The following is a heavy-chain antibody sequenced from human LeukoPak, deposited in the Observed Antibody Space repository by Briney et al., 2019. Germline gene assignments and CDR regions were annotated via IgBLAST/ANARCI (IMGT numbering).Heavy chain of an antibody. D-gene: IGHD4-17*01. CDR3: ARDLYPYGDYVFFDY. J-gene: IGHJ4*02. CDR1: GYTFTSYY. Sequence: ASVKVSCKASGYTFTSYYMHWVRQAPGQGLEWMGIINPSGGSTSYAQKFQGRVTMTRDTSTSTVYMELSSLRSEDTAVYYRARDLYPYGDYVFFDYWGQGTLVTVSS. CDR2: INPSGGST. V-gene: IGHV1-46*01.